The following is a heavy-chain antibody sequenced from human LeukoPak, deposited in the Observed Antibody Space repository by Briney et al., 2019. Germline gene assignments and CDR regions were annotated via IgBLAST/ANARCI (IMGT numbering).Heavy chain of an antibody. J-gene: IGHJ4*02. D-gene: IGHD1/OR15-1a*01. CDR2: IGGSGSTI. CDR1: GFTFRTYE. CDR3: ARGTYYFEK. Sequence: GGSLRLSCAASGFTFRTYEMNWVRQAPGKGLEWGSYIGGSGSTIDYADSVKGRFTIARDNAKSSLYLQMNSLRVEDTAVYYCARGTYYFEKWGQGTLVTVSS. V-gene: IGHV3-48*03.